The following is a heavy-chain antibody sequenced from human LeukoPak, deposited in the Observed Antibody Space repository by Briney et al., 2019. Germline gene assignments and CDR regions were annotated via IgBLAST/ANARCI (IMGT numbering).Heavy chain of an antibody. Sequence: GGSLRLSCEASGFTFRNYVMSWVRQAPGEGLEWVSYISSSSSTIYYADSVKGRFTISRDNAKNSLYLQMNSLRAEDTAVYYCAREAGFYSSGWYKWFDPWGQGTLVTVSS. CDR2: ISSSSSTI. CDR3: AREAGFYSSGWYKWFDP. D-gene: IGHD6-19*01. V-gene: IGHV3-48*04. J-gene: IGHJ5*02. CDR1: GFTFRNYV.